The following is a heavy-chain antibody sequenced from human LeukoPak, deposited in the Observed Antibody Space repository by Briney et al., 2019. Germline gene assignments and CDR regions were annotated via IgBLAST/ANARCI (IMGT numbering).Heavy chain of an antibody. CDR1: GYTFTSYA. Sequence: ASVKVSCKASGYTFTSYAISWVRQAPGQGLEWMGRIIPILGIANYAQKFQGRVTITADKSTSTAYMELSSLRSEDTAVYYCARDPGHDYYDSSGYFSYYGMDVWGQGTTVTVSS. CDR2: IIPILGIA. V-gene: IGHV1-69*04. D-gene: IGHD3-22*01. J-gene: IGHJ6*02. CDR3: ARDPGHDYYDSSGYFSYYGMDV.